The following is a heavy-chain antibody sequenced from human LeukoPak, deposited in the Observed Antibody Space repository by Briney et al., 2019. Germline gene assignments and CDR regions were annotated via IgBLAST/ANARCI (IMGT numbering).Heavy chain of an antibody. CDR1: GYSFTSYW. V-gene: IGHV5-51*01. Sequence: GESLKISCPGSGYSFTSYWIGWVRQVPGQGLGWMGIIYPGDSDTRYSPSFQRQVTISADKSISTAYLQWSSLKASDTAMYYCASGRRYYYYGMDVWGQGTTVTVSS. CDR3: ASGRRYYYYGMDV. CDR2: IYPGDSDT. J-gene: IGHJ6*02.